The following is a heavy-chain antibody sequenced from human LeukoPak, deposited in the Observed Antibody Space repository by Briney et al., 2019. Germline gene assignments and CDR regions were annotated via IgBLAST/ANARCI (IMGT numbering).Heavy chain of an antibody. J-gene: IGHJ3*02. D-gene: IGHD1-26*01. V-gene: IGHV3-64*01. Sequence: GGSLRLSCAGSGFTFSNYAIHWVRQAPGKGLEYVSAVSSNGGYTYYAKSVKGRFTISRDNSKNTLYLQMGSLRAEDMGLYYCAGVGSRGNFYAYDIWGQGTKVNGSS. CDR1: GFTFSNYA. CDR3: AGVGSRGNFYAYDI. CDR2: VSSNGGYT.